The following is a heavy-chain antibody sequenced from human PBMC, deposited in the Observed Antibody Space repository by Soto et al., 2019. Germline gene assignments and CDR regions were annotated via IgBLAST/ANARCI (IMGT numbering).Heavy chain of an antibody. J-gene: IGHJ4*02. V-gene: IGHV1-69*06. CDR1: GGTFSSYA. D-gene: IGHD5-18*01. CDR3: AREQGYSYGTEY. Sequence: RASVKISCKASGGTFSSYAISWVRQAPGQGLEWMGGIIPIFGTANYAQKFQGRVTITADKSTSTAYMELSSLRSEDTAVYYCAREQGYSYGTEYWGQGTLVTVSS. CDR2: IIPIFGTA.